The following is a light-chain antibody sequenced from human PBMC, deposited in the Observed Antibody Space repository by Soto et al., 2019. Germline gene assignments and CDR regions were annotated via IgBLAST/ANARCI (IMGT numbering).Light chain of an antibody. V-gene: IGLV2-14*03. CDR1: SSDVGAYDF. CDR3: SRYTTSSTRV. Sequence: QSALTQPASVSGSPGQSITISCTGTSSDVGAYDFVSWYQQHPDKAPKLMIYEVRNRPSGVSNRFSGSKSVNTATLTISGLQAEDEADYYCSRYTTSSTRVFGTGTKVT. CDR2: EVR. J-gene: IGLJ1*01.